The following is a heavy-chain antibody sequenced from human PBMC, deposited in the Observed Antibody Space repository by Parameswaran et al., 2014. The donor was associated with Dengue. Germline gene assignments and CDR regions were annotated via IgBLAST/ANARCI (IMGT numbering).Heavy chain of an antibody. CDR2: IYYTEDT. CDR3: ARQRGNWFDS. J-gene: IGHJ5*01. Sequence: WIRQPPGKGLDWIGSIYYTEDTYYNPSLKSRLTISVDTSKNHFSLRVRSVTATDTAVYYCARQRGNWFDSWGQGNPGHRLL. V-gene: IGHV4-39*02. D-gene: IGHD6-25*01.